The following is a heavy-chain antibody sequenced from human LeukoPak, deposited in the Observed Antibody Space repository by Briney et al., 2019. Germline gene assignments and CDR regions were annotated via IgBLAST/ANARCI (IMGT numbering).Heavy chain of an antibody. CDR1: GFTVSSNY. Sequence: PGGSLRLSCAASGFTVSSNYMTWVRQGPGKGLEWISVIYSGGSPYYADSVKGRFIISRDNSKNTIYLQMNNLGADDTAVYYCARDSRHRYRYYGLGSYAFDIWGQGTIVTVSS. CDR2: IYSGGSP. V-gene: IGHV3-53*01. CDR3: ARDSRHRYRYYGLGSYAFDI. J-gene: IGHJ3*02. D-gene: IGHD3-10*01.